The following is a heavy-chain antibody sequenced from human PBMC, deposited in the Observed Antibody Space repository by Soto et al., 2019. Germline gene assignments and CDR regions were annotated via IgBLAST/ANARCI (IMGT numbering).Heavy chain of an antibody. CDR2: IFHSGKT. V-gene: IGHV4-4*02. CDR3: ASGIIAVYGDHFDF. Sequence: QVQLQESGPGLVKPSGTLSLTCAVAGGSISSSNCWTWVRQPPGQGLEWIGEIFHSGKTNYNPSLKSRVTISVAKSKTQCSLKRPSVTAADTAVYYCASGIIAVYGDHFDFWGQATRVTVSS. D-gene: IGHD4-17*01. J-gene: IGHJ4*02. CDR1: GGSISSSNC.